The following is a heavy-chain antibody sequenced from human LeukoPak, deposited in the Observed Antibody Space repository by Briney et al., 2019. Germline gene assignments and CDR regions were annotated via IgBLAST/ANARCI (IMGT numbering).Heavy chain of an antibody. V-gene: IGHV3-23*01. Sequence: PGGSLRLSCTASVFTFSSYWMHWVRQAPWKGLEWVSGTSVRGDYTYYADSVKGRFTISRANSKNTLYLQMNSLRAEDTALYFCAKKAQYNGNYPLDYWGQGTLVTVSS. D-gene: IGHD1-26*01. J-gene: IGHJ4*02. CDR3: AKKAQYNGNYPLDY. CDR2: TSVRGDYT. CDR1: VFTFSSYW.